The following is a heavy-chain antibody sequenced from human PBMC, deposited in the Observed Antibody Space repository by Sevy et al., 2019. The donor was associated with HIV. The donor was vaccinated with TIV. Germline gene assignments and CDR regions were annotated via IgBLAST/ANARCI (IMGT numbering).Heavy chain of an antibody. V-gene: IGHV1-2*02. CDR1: GYTFTGYY. Sequence: ASVKVSCKASGYTFTGYYMHWVRQAPGQGLEWMGWINPNSGGTNYEQKFQGRVTMTRDTSISTAYMELSRRRSDDTAVYYCARSKRITMVRGAPDAFDIWGQGTMVTVSS. D-gene: IGHD3-10*01. CDR2: INPNSGGT. J-gene: IGHJ3*02. CDR3: ARSKRITMVRGAPDAFDI.